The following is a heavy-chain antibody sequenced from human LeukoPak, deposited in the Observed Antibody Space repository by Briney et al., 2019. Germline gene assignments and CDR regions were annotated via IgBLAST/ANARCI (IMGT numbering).Heavy chain of an antibody. V-gene: IGHV3-23*01. CDR3: AKEVAMVYYFDY. J-gene: IGHJ4*02. D-gene: IGHD5-18*01. CDR1: GVTFSSYA. Sequence: GGSLRLSCAASGVTFSSYAMSWVRQAPGKGLEWVSAISGSGGSTYYADSVKGRFTISSDNSQNTLYLQMTSLRAEDTAVYYCAKEVAMVYYFDYWGQGTLVTVSS. CDR2: ISGSGGST.